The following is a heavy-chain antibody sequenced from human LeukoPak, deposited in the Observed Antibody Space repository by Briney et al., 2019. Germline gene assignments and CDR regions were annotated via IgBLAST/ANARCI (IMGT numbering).Heavy chain of an antibody. Sequence: SETLSLTCAVSGGSISSGGYSWSWLRQPPGKGLEWIGYIYHSGSTCYNPSLKSRVTISVDRSKNQFSLKLSSVTAADTAVYYCARCRDGYNFDYWGQGTLVTVSS. V-gene: IGHV4-30-2*01. CDR2: IYHSGST. J-gene: IGHJ4*02. CDR3: ARCRDGYNFDY. CDR1: GGSISSGGYS. D-gene: IGHD5-24*01.